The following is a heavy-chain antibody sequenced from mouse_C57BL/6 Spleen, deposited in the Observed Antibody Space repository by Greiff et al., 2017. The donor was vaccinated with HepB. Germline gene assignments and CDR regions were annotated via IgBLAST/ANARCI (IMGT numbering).Heavy chain of an antibody. V-gene: IGHV1-53*01. Sequence: QVQLQQPGTELVKPGASVKLSCKASGYTFTSYWMHWVKQRPGQGLEWIGNINPRNGGTNYNEKFKSKATLTVDKSSSTAYMQLSSLTSEDSAVYYCARSRGTTRYFDYGGQGTTLTVSS. D-gene: IGHD1-1*01. CDR2: INPRNGGT. CDR3: ARSRGTTRYFDY. J-gene: IGHJ2*01. CDR1: GYTFTSYW.